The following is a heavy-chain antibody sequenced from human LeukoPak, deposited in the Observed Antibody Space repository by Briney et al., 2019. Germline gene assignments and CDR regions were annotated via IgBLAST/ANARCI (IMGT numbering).Heavy chain of an antibody. J-gene: IGHJ6*03. CDR2: INPTGGST. CDR1: GYTFTSYY. CDR3: ARGPYSSSLDPHYYYYYMDV. Sequence: ASVKVPRKASGYTFTSYYMHWVRQAPGQGLEWMGLINPTGGSTGYAQKFQGRVTMTRDMSTSTDYMELSRLRSDGTAVYYCARGPYSSSLDPHYYYYYMDVWGKGTTVTVSS. D-gene: IGHD6-6*01. V-gene: IGHV1-46*01.